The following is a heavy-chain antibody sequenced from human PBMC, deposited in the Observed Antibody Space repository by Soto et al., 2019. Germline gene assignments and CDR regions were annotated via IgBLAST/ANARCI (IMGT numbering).Heavy chain of an antibody. CDR3: ARGVTVFGLVSRFWFDP. CDR2: IYNSGIT. CDR1: GGSVSTYY. Sequence: SGPLSLTCTFSGGSVSTYYWTWIRQPPGKGLEWIGHIYNSGITYYNPSLKSRVVISIDTSRNQFSLRLNSLTAADRAVYFCARGVTVFGLVSRFWFDPWGQGTVVTVFS. D-gene: IGHD3-3*01. V-gene: IGHV4-4*08. J-gene: IGHJ5*02.